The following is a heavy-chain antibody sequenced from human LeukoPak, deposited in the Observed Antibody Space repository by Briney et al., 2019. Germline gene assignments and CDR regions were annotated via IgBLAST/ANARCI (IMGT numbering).Heavy chain of an antibody. CDR3: ARVLNGVWAYYYYMDV. CDR1: GYTFTSYA. J-gene: IGHJ6*03. D-gene: IGHD2-8*01. V-gene: IGHV7-4-1*02. CDR2: INTNTGNP. Sequence: ASVKVSCKASGYTFTSYAMNWVRQAPGQGLEWMGWINTNTGNPTYAQGFTGRFVFSLDTSVSTAYLQISSLKAEDTAVYYCARVLNGVWAYYYYMDVWGKGTTVTVSS.